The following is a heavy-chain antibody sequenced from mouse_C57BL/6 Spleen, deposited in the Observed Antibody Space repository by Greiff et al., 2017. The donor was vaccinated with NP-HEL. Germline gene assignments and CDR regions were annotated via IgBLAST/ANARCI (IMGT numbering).Heavy chain of an antibody. V-gene: IGHV1-39*01. CDR1: GYSFTDYN. CDR3: ARWSVYYGYDGGYAMDY. CDR2: INPNYGTT. J-gene: IGHJ4*01. Sequence: EVQLQQSGPELVKPGASVKISCKASGYSFTDYNMNWVKQSNGKSLEWIGVINPNYGTTSYNQKFKGKATLTVDQSSSTADMQRNSLTSEDSAVYYCARWSVYYGYDGGYAMDYWGQGTSVTVSS. D-gene: IGHD2-2*01.